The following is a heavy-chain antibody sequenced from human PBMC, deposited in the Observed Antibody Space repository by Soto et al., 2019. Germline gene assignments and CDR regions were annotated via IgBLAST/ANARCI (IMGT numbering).Heavy chain of an antibody. CDR1: GYTFTSYG. CDR3: ARRGLTWYYDVWSGSYPGYYGMDV. V-gene: IGHV1-18*01. D-gene: IGHD3-3*01. CDR2: ISAYNGNT. Sequence: ASVKVSCKASGYTFTSYGISWVRQAPGQGLEWMGWISAYNGNTNYAQKLQGRVTMTTDTSTSTAYMELRSLRSDDTAVYYCARRGLTWYYDVWSGSYPGYYGMDVWGQGTTVTVSS. J-gene: IGHJ6*02.